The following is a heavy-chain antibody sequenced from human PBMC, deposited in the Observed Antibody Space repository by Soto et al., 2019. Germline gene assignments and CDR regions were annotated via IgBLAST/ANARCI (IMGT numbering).Heavy chain of an antibody. J-gene: IGHJ5*02. CDR1: GFTFSSSG. CDR2: ISYDGSNK. Sequence: TGGSLRLCCAASGFTFSSSGMHWVRQAPGKGLEWVAVISYDGSNKYYVDSVKGRFTISRDNAKNSLYLQMNSLRAEDTAVYYCARVPGKDIAVAARRGLWFDPWGQGTLVTVSS. D-gene: IGHD6-19*01. V-gene: IGHV3-30*03. CDR3: ARVPGKDIAVAARRGLWFDP.